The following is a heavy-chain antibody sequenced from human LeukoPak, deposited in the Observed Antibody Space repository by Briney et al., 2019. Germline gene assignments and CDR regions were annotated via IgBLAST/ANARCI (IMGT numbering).Heavy chain of an antibody. CDR2: INHSGST. D-gene: IGHD3-16*01. CDR1: GGSISSFY. V-gene: IGHV4-34*01. J-gene: IGHJ6*03. CDR3: ARVKDPGGYYYYYYMDI. Sequence: SETLSLTCTVSGGSISSFYWTWIRQPPGKGLEWIGEINHSGSTNYNPSLKSRVTISVDTSKNQFSLKVSSVTAADTAVYYCARVKDPGGYYYYYYMDIWGKGNTVTVSS.